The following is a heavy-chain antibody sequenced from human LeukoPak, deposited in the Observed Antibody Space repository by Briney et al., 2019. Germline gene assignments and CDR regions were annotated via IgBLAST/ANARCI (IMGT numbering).Heavy chain of an antibody. CDR3: AKDISGGDCPDY. Sequence: GGSLRLSCAASAFTFSSYGMHWVRPAPGKGLEWVAVISYDGSDKYYADSVKGRFTISRDNSKNTVYLQMNNLRGDDTAVYYCAKDISGGDCPDYWGQGTLVTVSS. CDR2: ISYDGSDK. CDR1: AFTFSSYG. V-gene: IGHV3-30*18. D-gene: IGHD2-21*02. J-gene: IGHJ4*02.